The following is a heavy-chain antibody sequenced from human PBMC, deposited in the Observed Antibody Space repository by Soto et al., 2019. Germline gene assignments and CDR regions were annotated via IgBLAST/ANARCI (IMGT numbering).Heavy chain of an antibody. D-gene: IGHD3-16*01. CDR2: LYTRGTT. Sequence: SETLSLTCSVSGASISNFYWSWIRQSAGKGLEWIGRLYTRGTTDYNPSLKSRVTMSIDTSKNRVSLSLTSVTAADTAVYYCAKGGTYYFDSWGQGIVVTVSS. CDR3: AKGGTYYFDS. CDR1: GASISNFY. V-gene: IGHV4-4*07. J-gene: IGHJ4*02.